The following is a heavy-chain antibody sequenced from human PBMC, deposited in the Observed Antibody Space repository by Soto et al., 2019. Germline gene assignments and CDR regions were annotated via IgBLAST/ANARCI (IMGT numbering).Heavy chain of an antibody. CDR2: IFHSGSA. D-gene: IGHD3-9*01. CDR1: GGSIRSIDYY. CDR3: ARAFYDVLTGFYVRYFDK. V-gene: IGHV4-30-4*01. Sequence: KPSETLSLTCSVSGGSIRSIDYYWGWIRQTPGKGPEWIGYIFHSGSAYYNPSLKSRSTISVDTSKNQFSLKMRSVTAADTAVYYCARAFYDVLTGFYVRYFDKWGRGILVTVSS. J-gene: IGHJ4*02.